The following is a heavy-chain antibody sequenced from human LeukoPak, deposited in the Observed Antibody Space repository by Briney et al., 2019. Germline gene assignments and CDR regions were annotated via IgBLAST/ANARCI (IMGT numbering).Heavy chain of an antibody. CDR2: IYYSGNT. D-gene: IGHD3-22*01. Sequence: SETLSLTCTVSGGSISSSSYYWGWIRQPPGKGLEWIGSIYYSGNTYYNPSLKSRVTISVDTSKNQFSLKLSSVTAADTAVYYCARDLGDSSSYYPPALDYWGQGTLVTVSS. V-gene: IGHV4-39*07. CDR3: ARDLGDSSSYYPPALDY. CDR1: GGSISSSSYY. J-gene: IGHJ4*02.